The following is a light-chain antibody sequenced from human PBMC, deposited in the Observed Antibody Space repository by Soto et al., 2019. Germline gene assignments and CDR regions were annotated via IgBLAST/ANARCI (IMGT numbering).Light chain of an antibody. CDR2: EAS. CDR3: QQYGNSPQT. CDR1: QSVSSTY. V-gene: IGKV3-20*01. J-gene: IGKJ1*01. Sequence: EIVLTQSPCTLSLSPGGRSTLSSRASQSVSSTYVAWYQQRPGQTPKLLIYEASTRATGIPDRFSGSGSGTDYTLTIGRLEPEDFAVYYCQQYGNSPQTFGQGTKVDIK.